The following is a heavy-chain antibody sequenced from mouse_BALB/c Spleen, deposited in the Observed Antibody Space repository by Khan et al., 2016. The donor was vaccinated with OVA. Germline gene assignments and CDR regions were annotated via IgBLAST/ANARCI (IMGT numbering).Heavy chain of an antibody. CDR1: GYTFTSYW. CDR2: INPSDSES. J-gene: IGHJ3*01. Sequence: VQLQESGAELVRPGASVRLSCKASGYTFTSYWMNWVRQRPRQGLEWIGKINPSDSESHYNQIFKDKATLTVDKSSGTAYMQLSSLTSEDSAVYYCARREKYGYDPSWFAYWGQGTLVNVSA. V-gene: IGHV1-52*01. D-gene: IGHD2-2*01. CDR3: ARREKYGYDPSWFAY.